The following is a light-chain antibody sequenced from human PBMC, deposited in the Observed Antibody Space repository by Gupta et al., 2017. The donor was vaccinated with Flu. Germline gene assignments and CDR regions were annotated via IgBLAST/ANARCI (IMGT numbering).Light chain of an antibody. CDR2: EVS. J-gene: IGLJ3*02. Sequence: QSALTQPASVSGSPGQSITISCTGTTSDVGGYDYVSWYQQYPGKAPKLMIYEVSNRPSGVSHRFSGSKSANTASLTISGLQAEDEANYYCSSFTGSSTWVFGGGTKLTVL. CDR1: TSDVGGYDY. CDR3: SSFTGSSTWV. V-gene: IGLV2-14*01.